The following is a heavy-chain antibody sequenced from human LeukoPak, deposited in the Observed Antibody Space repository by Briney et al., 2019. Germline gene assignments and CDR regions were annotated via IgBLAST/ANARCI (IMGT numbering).Heavy chain of an antibody. V-gene: IGHV3-48*03. CDR2: ISSRGTTV. J-gene: IGHJ3*02. D-gene: IGHD6-19*01. CDR3: ARGRGSAYDAFDI. Sequence: GGSLRLSCTASGFTFSNYEMNRVRQAPGKGLEWVSDISSRGTTVYYADSVKGRFTISRDNAKNSLYLQMNSLRAEDTALYYCARGRGSAYDAFDIWGQGTMVTVSS. CDR1: GFTFSNYE.